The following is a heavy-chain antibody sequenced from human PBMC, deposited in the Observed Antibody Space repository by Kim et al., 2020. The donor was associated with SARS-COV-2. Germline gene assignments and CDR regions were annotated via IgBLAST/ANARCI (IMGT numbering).Heavy chain of an antibody. D-gene: IGHD3-10*01. CDR1: GFTFSSYA. J-gene: IGHJ3*02. V-gene: IGHV3-23*01. CDR3: AKDHRLWFGRDDAFDI. CDR2: ISGSGGST. Sequence: GGSLRLSCAASGFTFSSYAMSWVRQAPGKGLEWVSAISGSGGSTYYADSVKGRFTISRDNSKNTLYLQMNSLRAEDTAVYYCAKDHRLWFGRDDAFDIWGQGTMVTVSS.